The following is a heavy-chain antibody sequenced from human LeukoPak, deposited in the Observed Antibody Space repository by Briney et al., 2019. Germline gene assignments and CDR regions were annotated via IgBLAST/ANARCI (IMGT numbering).Heavy chain of an antibody. Sequence: GVSLRLSCAASGFTFSSYGMHWVRQAPGKGLEGVAVISYDGSNKYYADSVKGRFTISRDNSKNTLYLQMNSLRAEDTAVYYCAKVFYGGNSAGNDYWGQGTLVTVSS. CDR2: ISYDGSNK. CDR3: AKVFYGGNSAGNDY. D-gene: IGHD4-23*01. V-gene: IGHV3-30*18. J-gene: IGHJ4*02. CDR1: GFTFSSYG.